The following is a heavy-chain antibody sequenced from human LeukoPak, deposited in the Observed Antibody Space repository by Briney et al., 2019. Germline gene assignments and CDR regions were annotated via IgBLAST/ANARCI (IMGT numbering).Heavy chain of an antibody. Sequence: GGSLRLSCAASGFTFSSYSMNWVRQAPGKGLEWVSGINWSGGSTGYADSVKGRFTISRDNAKNSLYLQMNSLRAEDTALYYCARATHYYESSGYDYWGQGTLVTVSS. V-gene: IGHV3-20*04. D-gene: IGHD3-22*01. CDR2: INWSGGST. CDR1: GFTFSSYS. CDR3: ARATHYYESSGYDY. J-gene: IGHJ4*02.